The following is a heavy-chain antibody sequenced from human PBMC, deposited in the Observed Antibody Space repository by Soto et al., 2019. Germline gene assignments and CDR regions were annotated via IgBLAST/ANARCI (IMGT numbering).Heavy chain of an antibody. J-gene: IGHJ4*01. D-gene: IGHD6-19*01. V-gene: IGHV3-30*18. CDR3: AKEITVAGDFDY. CDR1: EGNCGGYG. Sequence: HWWIAAEGNCGGYGIHWVRQAPGKGLEWVAVISYDGSNEYYADSVKGRFTISRDNSKNTLYLQMDSLRPEDTAVYYCAKEITVAGDFDYWGHGTLVTVSS. CDR2: ISYDGSNE.